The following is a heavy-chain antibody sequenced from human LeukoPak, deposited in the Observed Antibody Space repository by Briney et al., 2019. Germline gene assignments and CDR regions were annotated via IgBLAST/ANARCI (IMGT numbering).Heavy chain of an antibody. D-gene: IGHD2-2*01. CDR3: ARVSSTRKYYYYYMDV. Sequence: GASVKVSCKASGGTFSSYTISWVRQAPGQGLEWMGRIIPILGIANYAQKFQGRVTITADKPTSTAYMELSSLRSEDTAVYYCARVSSTRKYYYYYMDVWGKGTTVTVSS. CDR2: IIPILGIA. J-gene: IGHJ6*03. CDR1: GGTFSSYT. V-gene: IGHV1-69*02.